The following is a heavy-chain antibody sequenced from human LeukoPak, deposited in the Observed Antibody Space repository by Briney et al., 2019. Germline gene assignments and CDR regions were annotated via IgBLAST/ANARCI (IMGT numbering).Heavy chain of an antibody. CDR1: GLTFNNYV. J-gene: IGHJ4*02. CDR2: ISSSGRST. Sequence: GGSLRLSCATSGLTFNNYVMTWVRQAPEKGLEWVSSISSSGRSTYYADSVRGRFTISRDNSKNTLFLQMNTLRADDTAVYYCATEVPYLDYWGRGTLVTVSS. D-gene: IGHD1-1*01. CDR3: ATEVPYLDY. V-gene: IGHV3-23*01.